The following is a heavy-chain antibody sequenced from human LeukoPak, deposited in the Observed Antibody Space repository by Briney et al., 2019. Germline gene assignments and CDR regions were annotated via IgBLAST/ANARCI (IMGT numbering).Heavy chain of an antibody. CDR3: AREGSGYTYGRGSYFDY. V-gene: IGHV3-23*01. D-gene: IGHD5-18*01. CDR2: ISGSGTTT. J-gene: IGHJ4*01. CDR1: GFTFSSYA. Sequence: GGSLRLSCAASGFTFSSYAMSWVRQAPGKGLEWISAISGSGTTTYYADSVKGLFTISRDNSKNTLYLQMNSLRAEDTAVYYCAREGSGYTYGRGSYFDYWGHGILVTVSS.